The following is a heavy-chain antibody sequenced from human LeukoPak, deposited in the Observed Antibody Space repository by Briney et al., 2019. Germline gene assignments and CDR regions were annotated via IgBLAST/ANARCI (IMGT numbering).Heavy chain of an antibody. Sequence: SETLSLTCTVSGDSISSNNWNWIRQPPEKGLEWIGYIYYSGSTNYNPSLKSRVTISVDTSKNQFSLKLSSVTAADTAEYYCARGPGTTIYYGMDVWGQGTTVAVSS. CDR2: IYYSGST. V-gene: IGHV4-59*01. D-gene: IGHD1-7*01. J-gene: IGHJ6*02. CDR3: ARGPGTTIYYGMDV. CDR1: GDSISSNN.